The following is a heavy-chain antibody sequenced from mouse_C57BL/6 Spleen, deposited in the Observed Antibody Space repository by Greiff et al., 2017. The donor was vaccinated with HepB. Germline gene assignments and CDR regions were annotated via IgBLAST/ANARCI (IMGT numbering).Heavy chain of an antibody. J-gene: IGHJ4*01. CDR2: IHPSDSDT. V-gene: IGHV1-74*01. CDR3: AHSSGTEDVMDY. Sequence: VQRVESGAELVKPGASVKVSCKASGYTFTSYWMHWVKQRPGQGLEWIGRIHPSDSDTNYNQKFKGKATLTVDKSSSTAYMQLSSLTSEDSAVYYCAHSSGTEDVMDYWGQGTSVTVSS. D-gene: IGHD3-2*02. CDR1: GYTFTSYW.